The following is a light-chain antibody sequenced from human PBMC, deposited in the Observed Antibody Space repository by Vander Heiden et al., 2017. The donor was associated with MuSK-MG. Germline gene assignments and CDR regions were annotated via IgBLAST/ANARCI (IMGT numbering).Light chain of an antibody. CDR2: GKN. Sequence: SSQLTQDPAVSVALGQTVRITCQGDSLSSYYARWYQQKPGQAPVLVIYGKNNRPSGSPDRFSGSSSGNTASLTITGGQAEDEADYYCNSRDSSGNHQVLFGGGTKLTVL. CDR1: SLSSYY. CDR3: NSRDSSGNHQVL. V-gene: IGLV3-19*01. J-gene: IGLJ2*01.